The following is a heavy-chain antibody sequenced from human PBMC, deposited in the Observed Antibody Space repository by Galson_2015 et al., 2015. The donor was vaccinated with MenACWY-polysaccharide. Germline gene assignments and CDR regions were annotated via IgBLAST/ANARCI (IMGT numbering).Heavy chain of an antibody. D-gene: IGHD6-13*01. CDR2: ISWNSGSI. CDR3: AKDGQAIAAADGYFDY. J-gene: IGHJ4*02. CDR1: GFTFDDYA. V-gene: IGHV3-9*01. Sequence: SLRLSCAGSGFTFDDYAMHWVRHAPGKGVEWVSGISWNSGSIGYADSVQGRFTISRDNAKNSLYLQMNSLRAEDTALYYGAKDGQAIAAADGYFDYWGQGTLVTVSS.